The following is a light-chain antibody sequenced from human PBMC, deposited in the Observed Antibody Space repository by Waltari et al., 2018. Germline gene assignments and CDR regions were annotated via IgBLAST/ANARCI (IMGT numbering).Light chain of an antibody. V-gene: IGKV4-1*01. CDR1: QSVLYSSNNKNY. CDR3: QQYYSTPPRT. Sequence: DIVMTQSPDSLAVSLGERATINCKSSQSVLYSSNNKNYLAWYQQKPGQPPKLLIYWASTREAGVPNRFSGSVSGTEFTLTISSLQAEDVAVYYCQQYYSTPPRTFGQGTKVEIK. CDR2: WAS. J-gene: IGKJ1*01.